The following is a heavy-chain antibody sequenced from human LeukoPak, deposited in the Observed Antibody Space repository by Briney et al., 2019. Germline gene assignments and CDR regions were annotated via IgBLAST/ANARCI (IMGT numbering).Heavy chain of an antibody. D-gene: IGHD6-19*01. CDR2: ISGSDGST. CDR1: GFTFSIYG. J-gene: IGHJ4*02. Sequence: GGSLRLSCAASGFTFSIYGMSWVRQAPGKGLEWVSTISGSDGSTYYADSVKGRFTISRNNSKNTLYLQMNSLRVEDTAVYYCASWPVGWYGEDSWGQGTLVTVSS. CDR3: ASWPVGWYGEDS. V-gene: IGHV3-23*01.